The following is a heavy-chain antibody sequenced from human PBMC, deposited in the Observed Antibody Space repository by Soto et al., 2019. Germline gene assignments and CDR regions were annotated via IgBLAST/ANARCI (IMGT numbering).Heavy chain of an antibody. CDR1: GFTFSNYA. D-gene: IGHD4-17*01. J-gene: IGHJ4*02. Sequence: GSLRLSCVASGFTFSNYAMHWVRQAPGKGLGWVAVISSDGREKYYLDSVRDRFTISRDNSKNTLYLQMNNLRPEDTAMYYCANSWTTLTTGFDFWGQGALVTVSS. CDR3: ANSWTTLTTGFDF. V-gene: IGHV3-30*18. CDR2: ISSDGREK.